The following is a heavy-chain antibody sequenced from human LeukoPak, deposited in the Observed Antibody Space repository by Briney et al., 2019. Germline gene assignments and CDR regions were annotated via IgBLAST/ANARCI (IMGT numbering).Heavy chain of an antibody. CDR3: ARVWGGSYFDY. Sequence: SETLSLTCAVSGGSISSGGYSWRWIRQPPGKGLEWIGYIYHSGSTYYNPSLKSRVTISVDRSKNQFSLKLSSVTAADTAVFYCARVWGGSYFDYWGQGTLVTVSS. CDR1: GGSISSGGYS. V-gene: IGHV4-30-2*01. D-gene: IGHD1-26*01. CDR2: IYHSGST. J-gene: IGHJ4*02.